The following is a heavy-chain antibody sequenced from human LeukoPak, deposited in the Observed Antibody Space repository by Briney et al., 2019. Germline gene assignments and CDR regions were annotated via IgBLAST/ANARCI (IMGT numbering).Heavy chain of an antibody. CDR3: ARAGYCSSTSCPGYFQH. J-gene: IGHJ1*01. Sequence: ASVKVSCKASGYTFTSYGISWVRQAPGQGLEWMGWISAYNGNTNYAQKLQGRVTMTTDTSTSTAYMELRSLRSDDTAVYYCARAGYCSSTSCPGYFQHWGQGTLVTVSS. CDR1: GYTFTSYG. V-gene: IGHV1-18*01. D-gene: IGHD2-2*03. CDR2: ISAYNGNT.